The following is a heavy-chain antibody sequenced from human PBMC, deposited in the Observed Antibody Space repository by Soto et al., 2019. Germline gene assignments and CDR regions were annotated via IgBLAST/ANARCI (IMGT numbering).Heavy chain of an antibody. CDR3: SRVEGCTFDY. CDR1: GGSISSGGYY. J-gene: IGHJ4*02. CDR2: IYYSGST. V-gene: IGHV4-31*03. Sequence: QVQLQESGPGLVKPSQTLSLTCTVSGGSISSGGYYWSWIRQHPGKGLEWIGYIYYSGSTYYNPSLVSGVTISVDTSKNRFSLKLSSVTAADTAVYYCSRVEGCTFDYWGQGTLVTVSS. D-gene: IGHD2-8*01.